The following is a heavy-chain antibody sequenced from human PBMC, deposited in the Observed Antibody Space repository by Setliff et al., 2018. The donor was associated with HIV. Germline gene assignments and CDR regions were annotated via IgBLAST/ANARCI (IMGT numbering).Heavy chain of an antibody. CDR3: ARDSGGYNYGFAVGSFDY. J-gene: IGHJ4*02. V-gene: IGHV4-59*01. CDR1: SDSIRFYY. CDR2: VYYTGST. D-gene: IGHD5-18*01. Sequence: TLSLTCTVSSDSIRFYYWTWIRQPPGKGLEWIGNVYYTGSTNYNPSLKSRITISIDTSKSQFSLKLTSVAAADTAVYYCARDSGGYNYGFAVGSFDYWGQGALVTVS.